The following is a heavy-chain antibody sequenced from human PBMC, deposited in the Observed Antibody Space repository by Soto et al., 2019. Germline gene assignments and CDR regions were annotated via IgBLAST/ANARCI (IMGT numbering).Heavy chain of an antibody. D-gene: IGHD3-3*01. Sequence: SQTLSLTCAISGDSVSRNSAAWNWIRKSPSRGLEWLGRTYYRSKWYNDYAVSVKSRITINPDTSKNQFSLQLNSVTPEDTAVYYCARDLRGDFWSGFVRSDWFDPWGQGTLVTVSS. CDR2: TYYRSKWYN. CDR3: ARDLRGDFWSGFVRSDWFDP. J-gene: IGHJ5*02. V-gene: IGHV6-1*01. CDR1: GDSVSRNSAA.